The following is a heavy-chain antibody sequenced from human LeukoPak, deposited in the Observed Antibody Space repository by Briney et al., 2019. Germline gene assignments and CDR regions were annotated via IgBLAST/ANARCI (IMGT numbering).Heavy chain of an antibody. CDR3: ARAVFWSGYYTDPLVQYFFDY. CDR2: ISSSGNS. V-gene: IGHV4-59*08. J-gene: IGHJ4*02. D-gene: IGHD3-3*01. Sequence: SETLSLTCTVSGVSIGNYYWTWIRQPPGKGLEWIGYISSSGNSNYNPSLMSRVTMSVDTSKNRFSLRLSSVTAADTAIYYCARAVFWSGYYTDPLVQYFFDYWGQGTLITVSS. CDR1: GVSIGNYY.